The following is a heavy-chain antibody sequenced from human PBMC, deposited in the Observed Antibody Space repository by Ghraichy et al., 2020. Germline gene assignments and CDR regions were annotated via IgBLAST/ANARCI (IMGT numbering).Heavy chain of an antibody. D-gene: IGHD4-17*01. CDR2: IFPDGST. V-gene: IGHV4-4*07. CDR1: GGSISNSY. J-gene: IGHJ2*01. CDR3: ARFTVTTPDWYFDL. Sequence: SQTLSLTCVVSGGSISNSYWSWVRQPAGRGLEWIGRIFPDGSTNYNPSLESRLTMSLDTSKNQFSLKMKSVTAADTAVYYCARFTVTTPDWYFDLLGRGSLVTVSS.